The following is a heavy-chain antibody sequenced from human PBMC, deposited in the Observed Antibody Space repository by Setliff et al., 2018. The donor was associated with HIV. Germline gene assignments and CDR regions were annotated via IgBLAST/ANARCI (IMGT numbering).Heavy chain of an antibody. CDR2: IDPTGTYT. Sequence: GGSLRLSCAASGLTLSTYSMSWVRQAPGKGLEWVSAIDPTGTYTYYADAVKGRFTISRDNAKNSLYLQMNSLRAEDTAVYYCARGGDRQQLVLIDYWGQGTLVTVSS. J-gene: IGHJ4*02. V-gene: IGHV3-23*05. CDR1: GLTLSTYS. D-gene: IGHD6-13*01. CDR3: ARGGDRQQLVLIDY.